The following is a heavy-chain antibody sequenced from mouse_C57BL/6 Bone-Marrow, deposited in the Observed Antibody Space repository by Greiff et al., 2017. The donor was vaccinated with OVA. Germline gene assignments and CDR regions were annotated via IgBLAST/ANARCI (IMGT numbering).Heavy chain of an antibody. J-gene: IGHJ2*01. CDR3: ARWYDGSPFDF. CDR2: IFPGSGST. V-gene: IGHV1-75*01. Sequence: VQRVESGPELVKPGASVKISCKASGYTFTDYYINWVKQRPGQGLEWIGWIFPGSGSTYYNEKFKGKATLTVDKSSSTAYMLLSSLTSEDSAVYFCARWYDGSPFDFWGQGTTLTVSS. CDR1: GYTFTDYY. D-gene: IGHD1-1*01.